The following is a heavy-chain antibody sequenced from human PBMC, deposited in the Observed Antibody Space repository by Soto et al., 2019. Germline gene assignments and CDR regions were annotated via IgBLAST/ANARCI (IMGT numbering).Heavy chain of an antibody. J-gene: IGHJ5*02. CDR2: IYYSGST. CDR1: GASIRSGDYY. D-gene: IGHD3-3*01. CDR3: VRALGSRFLEWPRFDP. V-gene: IGHV4-30-4*01. Sequence: SETLSLTCTVSGASIRSGDYYWGGILHPPGKGLEWIGFIYYSGSTYYNPSLSSRVSISVDTSKNQFSLNLNSVTAADTAVYYCVRALGSRFLEWPRFDPWGHGTLVTVSS.